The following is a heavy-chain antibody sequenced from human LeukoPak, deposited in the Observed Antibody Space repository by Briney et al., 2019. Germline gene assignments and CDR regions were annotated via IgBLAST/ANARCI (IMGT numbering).Heavy chain of an antibody. CDR1: GXTVSSNY. V-gene: IGHV3-66*01. Sequence: GGSLRLSCAASGXTVSSNYMSWVRQAPGKGLEWVSVIYSGGSTYYADSVKGRFTISRDNSKNTLYLQMNSLRAEDTAVYYCAREGGGTMVRGDFDYWGQGTLVTVSS. CDR2: IYSGGST. J-gene: IGHJ4*02. CDR3: AREGGGTMVRGDFDY. D-gene: IGHD3-10*01.